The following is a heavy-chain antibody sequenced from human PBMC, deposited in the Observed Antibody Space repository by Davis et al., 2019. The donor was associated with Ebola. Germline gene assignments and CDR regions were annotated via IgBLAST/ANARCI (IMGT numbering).Heavy chain of an antibody. J-gene: IGHJ4*02. CDR1: GYTFTSYG. CDR2: INPHNGNT. CDR3: ARDLAVAPPDY. D-gene: IGHD6-19*01. Sequence: ASVKVSCKASGYTFTSYGISWVRQAPGQGLEWMGWINPHNGNTNYAQSVQGRVTMTTDTSTSTAYMEVGSLRSDDTAVYYCARDLAVAPPDYWGQGTLVTVSS. V-gene: IGHV1-18*01.